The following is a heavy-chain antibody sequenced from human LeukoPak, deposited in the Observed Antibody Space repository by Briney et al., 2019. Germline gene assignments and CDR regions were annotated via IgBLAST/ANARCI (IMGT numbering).Heavy chain of an antibody. CDR3: ATRSVPAVNGKRFDP. V-gene: IGHV3-33*01. CDR1: GFTFSSYG. Sequence: GGSLRLSCAASGFTFSSYGMHWVRQAPGKGLEWVAVIWYDGSNKYYADSVKGRFTISRDNSKNTLYLQMNSLRAEDTAVYYCATRSVPAVNGKRFDPWGQGTLVTVSS. D-gene: IGHD2-2*01. J-gene: IGHJ5*02. CDR2: IWYDGSNK.